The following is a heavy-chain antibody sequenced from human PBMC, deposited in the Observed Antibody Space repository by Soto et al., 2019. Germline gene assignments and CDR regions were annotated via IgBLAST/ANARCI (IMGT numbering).Heavy chain of an antibody. V-gene: IGHV3-30-3*01. CDR3: AGSIDSSGWYGVDY. CDR2: ISYDGSNK. J-gene: IGHJ4*02. Sequence: QVQLVESGGGVVQPGRSLRLSCAASGFTFSSYAMHWVRQAPGKGLEWVAVISYDGSNKYYADSVKGRFTISRDNSKNTLYLQMNSLRAEDTAVYYCAGSIDSSGWYGVDYWGQGTLVTVSS. CDR1: GFTFSSYA. D-gene: IGHD6-19*01.